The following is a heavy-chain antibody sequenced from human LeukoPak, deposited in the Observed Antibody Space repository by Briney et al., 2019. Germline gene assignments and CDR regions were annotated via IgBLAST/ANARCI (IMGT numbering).Heavy chain of an antibody. CDR2: IYYSGST. CDR1: GGSISSYY. D-gene: IGHD6-6*01. Sequence: SETLSLTCTVSGGSISSYYWSWIRQPPGKCLEWIRFIYYSGSTNYNPSLKSRVTISVDTSKDQFSLKQSSVTAADTAVYYCARLLLKYSSSFTFDYWGQGTQVTVSS. J-gene: IGHJ4*02. V-gene: IGHV4-59*01. CDR3: ARLLLKYSSSFTFDY.